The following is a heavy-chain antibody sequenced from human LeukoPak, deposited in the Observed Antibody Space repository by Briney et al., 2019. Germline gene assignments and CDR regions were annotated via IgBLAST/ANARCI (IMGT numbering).Heavy chain of an antibody. V-gene: IGHV4-34*01. Sequence: KPSETLSLTCAVYGGSFSGYYWSCIRQPPGKGLEWIGEINHSESTNYNPSLKSRVTISVDTSKNQFSMKLSSVTAADTAVYYCARAPPVNYYDSSGYYYYYYYYMDVWGKGTTVTVSS. J-gene: IGHJ6*03. D-gene: IGHD3-22*01. CDR1: GGSFSGYY. CDR3: ARAPPVNYYDSSGYYYYYYYYMDV. CDR2: INHSEST.